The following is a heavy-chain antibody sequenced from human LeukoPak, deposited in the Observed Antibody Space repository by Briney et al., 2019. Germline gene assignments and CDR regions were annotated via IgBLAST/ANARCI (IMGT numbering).Heavy chain of an antibody. CDR2: INQDGSVE. CDR3: ARDPGFSSFDY. Sequence: PGGSLRLSCGVSGFTFSDYWVTWVRQTQGKGLESVANINQDGSVENYVDSVKGRFTISRDNAKNSLFLQMSSLRVDDTAIYYCARDPGFSSFDYWGQGTLVTVSS. CDR1: GFTFSDYW. D-gene: IGHD6-13*01. J-gene: IGHJ4*02. V-gene: IGHV3-7*01.